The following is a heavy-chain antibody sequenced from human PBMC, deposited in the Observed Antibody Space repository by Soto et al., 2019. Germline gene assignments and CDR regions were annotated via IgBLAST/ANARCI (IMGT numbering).Heavy chain of an antibody. CDR1: GSTVSNYW. V-gene: IGHV3-74*01. CDR3: AKDRGEEGLKFLEWFRGMDV. D-gene: IGHD3-3*01. CDR2: IKSDGTT. Sequence: VGSLRLSCAASGSTVSNYWMNWVRQAPGKGLVWVSHIKSDGTTSYADSVEGRFTVSRDDAKNTFYLQMNSLRAEDMAVYYCAKDRGEEGLKFLEWFRGMDVWGHGTTVTVSS. J-gene: IGHJ6*02.